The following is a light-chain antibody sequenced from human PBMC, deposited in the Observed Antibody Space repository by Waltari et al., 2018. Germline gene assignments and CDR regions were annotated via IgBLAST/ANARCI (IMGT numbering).Light chain of an antibody. CDR1: SSDVGPHNS. V-gene: IGLV2-14*03. Sequence: QSALTQPASVSGSPGQSITISSTAPSSDVGPHNSFSRYQQHPRKPPQLMIFDVSNRPSGVSNRFSGSKSGNTASLTISGLQAEDEAGYYCSSYISSSTLELFGGGTSLTVL. CDR3: SSYISSSTLEL. J-gene: IGLJ2*01. CDR2: DVS.